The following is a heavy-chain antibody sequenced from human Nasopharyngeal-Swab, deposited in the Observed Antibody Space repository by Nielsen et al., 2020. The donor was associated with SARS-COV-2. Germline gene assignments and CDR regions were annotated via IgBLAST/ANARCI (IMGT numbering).Heavy chain of an antibody. CDR1: GGSFSGYY. V-gene: IGHV4-34*01. CDR3: ARGRKLGGGSGYYAMDV. J-gene: IGHJ6*04. CDR2: INHSGST. D-gene: IGHD2-15*01. Sequence: SETLSLTCAVYGGSFSGYYWSWVRQPPGKGQEWIGEINHSGSTNYNPSLKSRVTISVDTSKNQFSLKLSSVTAADTAVYYCARGRKLGGGSGYYAMDVWGKGTTVTVSS.